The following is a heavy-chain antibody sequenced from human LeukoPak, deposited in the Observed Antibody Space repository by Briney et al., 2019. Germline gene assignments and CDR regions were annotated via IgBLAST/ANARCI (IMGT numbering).Heavy chain of an antibody. D-gene: IGHD6-13*01. J-gene: IGHJ4*02. V-gene: IGHV4-4*07. CDR1: GESINSFY. CDR3: ARDVVAAAGSFDY. CDR2: IYSSGST. Sequence: SETLSLTCTVSGESINSFYWSWIRQPAGKGLEWIGRIYSSGSTNYSPSLKSRVTMSVDTSKNQFSLKLSSVTAADTAVYYCARDVVAAAGSFDYWGQGTQVTVSS.